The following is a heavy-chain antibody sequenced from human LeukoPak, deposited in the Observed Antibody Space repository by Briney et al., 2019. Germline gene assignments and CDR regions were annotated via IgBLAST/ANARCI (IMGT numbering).Heavy chain of an antibody. V-gene: IGHV3-23*01. D-gene: IGHD3-16*02. J-gene: IGHJ4*02. CDR1: GFTFSDYA. CDR3: ARHDSFIPY. Sequence: GGSLRLSCVASGFTFSDYATSWVRQAPGKGLEWVSGISDSGGSTYYADSVKGRCTISRDNSKNTVSLQMNNLRAEDTAVYFCARHDSFIPYWGQGTLVTVTS. CDR2: ISDSGGST.